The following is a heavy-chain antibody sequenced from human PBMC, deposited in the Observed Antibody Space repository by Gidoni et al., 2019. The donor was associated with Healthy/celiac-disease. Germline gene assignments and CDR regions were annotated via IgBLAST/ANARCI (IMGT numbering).Heavy chain of an antibody. CDR2: ISGSGGST. V-gene: IGHV3-23*01. J-gene: IGHJ6*03. Sequence: EVQLLESGGGLVQPGGSLRLSCAASGFTFSSYAMSWVRQAPGKGLEWVSAISGSGGSTYYADSVKGRFTISKDNSKNTLYLQMNSLRAEDTAVYYCAKDPQPLGFYYMDVWGKGTTVTVSS. CDR1: GFTFSSYA. CDR3: AKDPQPLGFYYMDV. D-gene: IGHD6-25*01.